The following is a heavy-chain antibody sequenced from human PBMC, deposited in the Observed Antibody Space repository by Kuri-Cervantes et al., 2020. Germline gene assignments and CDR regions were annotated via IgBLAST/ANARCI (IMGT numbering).Heavy chain of an antibody. J-gene: IGHJ4*02. D-gene: IGHD5-18*01. Sequence: ASVKVSCKASGGTFSSYAISWVRQAPGQGLEWMGIINPSGGSTSYAQEFQGRVTMTRDTSTSTVYMELSSLRSEDTAVYYCARAHGYSYGQGLDYWGQGTLVTVSS. CDR3: ARAHGYSYGQGLDY. CDR2: INPSGGST. CDR1: GGTFSSYA. V-gene: IGHV1-46*01.